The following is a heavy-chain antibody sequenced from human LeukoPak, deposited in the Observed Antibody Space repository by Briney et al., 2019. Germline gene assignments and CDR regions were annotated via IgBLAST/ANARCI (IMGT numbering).Heavy chain of an antibody. CDR3: AKVASGSYYNWPFDY. V-gene: IGHV3-23*01. J-gene: IGHJ4*02. CDR2: ISSIDGST. CDR1: GFTFSSYG. Sequence: GGTLRLSCAASGFTFSSYGMSWVRQAPGKGLEWVSGISSIDGSTYYADSVTGRFTVSRDNSKNTLYLQMNSLRAEDTAVYYCAKVASGSYYNWPFDYWGQGTLVTVSS. D-gene: IGHD1-26*01.